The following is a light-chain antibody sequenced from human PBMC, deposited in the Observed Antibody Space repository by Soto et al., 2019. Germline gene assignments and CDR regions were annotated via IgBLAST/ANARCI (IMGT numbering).Light chain of an antibody. CDR2: AAS. J-gene: IGKJ3*01. V-gene: IGKV1-9*01. Sequence: DIQLTQSPSILSASVGDRVTVTCRASQGISSSLVWYQQRPGKAPKLLIYAASTLQTGVPSRFSGSGSGTEFTLTISSLQPEDVATYYCQHLNSYPPFGPGTKVDIK. CDR3: QHLNSYPP. CDR1: QGISSS.